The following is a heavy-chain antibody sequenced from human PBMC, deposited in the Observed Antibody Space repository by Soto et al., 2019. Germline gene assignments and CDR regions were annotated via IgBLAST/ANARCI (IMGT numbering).Heavy chain of an antibody. V-gene: IGHV1-69*13. Sequence: SVKVSCKASGGTFSSYAISWVRQAPGQGLEWMGGLIPIFGTANYAQKFQGRVTITADESTSTAYMELSSLRSENTAVYYCAIGYSYYYGMDVWGQGTTVTVSS. CDR1: GGTFSSYA. J-gene: IGHJ6*02. CDR3: AIGYSYYYGMDV. CDR2: LIPIFGTA. D-gene: IGHD5-18*01.